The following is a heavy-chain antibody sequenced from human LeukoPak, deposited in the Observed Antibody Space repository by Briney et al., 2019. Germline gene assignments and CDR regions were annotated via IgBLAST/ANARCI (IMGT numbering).Heavy chain of an antibody. V-gene: IGHV4-39*01. CDR3: ARETASRSPPDAFDI. CDR1: GGSISSSSYY. J-gene: IGHJ3*02. CDR2: IYYSGST. Sequence: SETLSLTCTVSGGSISSSSYYWGWIRQPPGKGLEWIGSIYYSGSTYYNPSLKSRVTISVDTSKNQFSLKLSSVTAADTAVYYCARETASRSPPDAFDIWGQGTMVTVSS. D-gene: IGHD1-26*01.